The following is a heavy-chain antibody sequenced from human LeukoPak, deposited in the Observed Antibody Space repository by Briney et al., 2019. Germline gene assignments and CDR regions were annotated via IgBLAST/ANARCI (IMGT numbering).Heavy chain of an antibody. Sequence: ASVKVSCKASGYTFISYGITWVRQAPGQGLEWMGWMSPNSGNTGYAQKFQGRVTMTRSTSMSTAYMELSSLKSEDTAVYYCTRGPPNWGYDYWGQGTLVTVSS. CDR2: MSPNSGNT. CDR1: GYTFISYG. CDR3: TRGPPNWGYDY. V-gene: IGHV1-8*01. D-gene: IGHD7-27*01. J-gene: IGHJ4*02.